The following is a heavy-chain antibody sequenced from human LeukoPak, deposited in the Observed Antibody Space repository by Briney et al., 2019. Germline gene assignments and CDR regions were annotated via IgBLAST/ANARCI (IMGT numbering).Heavy chain of an antibody. V-gene: IGHV3-30*03. Sequence: GRSLRLSCAASGFTFSSYGMHWVRQAPGKGLEWVAVISYDGSNKYYADSVKGRFTISRDNSKNTLYLQMNSLRAEDTAVYYCARVGDYENSGSQPFDYWGQGTLVTVSS. D-gene: IGHD3-22*01. CDR3: ARVGDYENSGSQPFDY. CDR2: ISYDGSNK. CDR1: GFTFSSYG. J-gene: IGHJ4*02.